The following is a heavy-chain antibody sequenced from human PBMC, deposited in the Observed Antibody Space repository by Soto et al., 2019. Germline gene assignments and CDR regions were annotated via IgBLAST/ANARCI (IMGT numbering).Heavy chain of an antibody. V-gene: IGHV4-39*01. J-gene: IGHJ2*01. Sequence: QLQLQESGPGLVKPSETLSLTCSVSGGSISSTTCYWGWVRQPPGQGLEWIGSIYYSGNTYYNPSLKSRVTLSVDRSKNQFSLKLSSVTAADTAVYYCARTPMVRGIIGYFDLWGRGTLVTVSS. CDR1: GGSISSTTCY. CDR2: IYYSGNT. CDR3: ARTPMVRGIIGYFDL. D-gene: IGHD3-10*01.